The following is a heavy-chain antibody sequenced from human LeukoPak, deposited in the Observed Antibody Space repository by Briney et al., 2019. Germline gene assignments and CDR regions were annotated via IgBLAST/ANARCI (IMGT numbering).Heavy chain of an antibody. J-gene: IGHJ3*02. CDR3: ARQVASIDSDAFDI. CDR1: GYSFTCYW. Sequence: HGESLKISCKGSGYSFTCYWIGWVRQMPGKGLEWMGIICPGDSDTRYSPSFQGQVTISADKSISTAYLQWSSLKASDTAMYYCARQVASIDSDAFDIWGQGTMVTVSS. D-gene: IGHD2-15*01. CDR2: ICPGDSDT. V-gene: IGHV5-51*01.